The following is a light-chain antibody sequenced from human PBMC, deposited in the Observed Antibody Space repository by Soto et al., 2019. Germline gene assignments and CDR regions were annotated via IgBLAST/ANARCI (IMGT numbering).Light chain of an antibody. CDR3: QPYNNWPLT. CDR2: DTS. V-gene: IGKV3-15*01. CDR1: QSIDTY. Sequence: EIVLTQSPATLSSSPGERATLSCRASQSIDTYLAWYQQKPGQAPRLLIYDTSTRATGVPTRFSGSRSGAEFTLTINSLQSEDFAVYYCQPYNNWPLTFGGGTKV. J-gene: IGKJ4*01.